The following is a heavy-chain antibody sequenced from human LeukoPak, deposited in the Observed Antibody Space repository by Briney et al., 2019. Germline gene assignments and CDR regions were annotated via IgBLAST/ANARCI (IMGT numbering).Heavy chain of an antibody. Sequence: SETLSLTCTVSGGSISSYYWSWIRQPPGKELEWIGYIHYSGSTNYNPSLTSRVTMSVDTSKNQFSLKLTSVTAADTAVYYCARGGSSSSWPFYYWGQGTLVTVSS. D-gene: IGHD6-13*01. CDR2: IHYSGST. CDR3: ARGGSSSSWPFYY. V-gene: IGHV4-59*01. CDR1: GGSISSYY. J-gene: IGHJ4*02.